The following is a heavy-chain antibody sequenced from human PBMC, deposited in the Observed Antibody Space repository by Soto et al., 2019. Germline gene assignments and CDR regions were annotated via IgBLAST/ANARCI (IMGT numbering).Heavy chain of an antibody. V-gene: IGHV3-13*01. J-gene: IGHJ3*01. CDR3: ARRGIDTMSGFDALDV. CDR1: GFTFSTYD. Sequence: EVLLVESGGGLVQPGGSLRLSCTTSGFTFSTYDMHWVRQVTGKGLEWVSGIVVAGDTYYPDSVKGRFTISRENAKNSVYFQMDSLRVEDTAVYYCARRGIDTMSGFDALDVWGLGTKVTVSS. CDR2: IVVAGDT. D-gene: IGHD6-25*01.